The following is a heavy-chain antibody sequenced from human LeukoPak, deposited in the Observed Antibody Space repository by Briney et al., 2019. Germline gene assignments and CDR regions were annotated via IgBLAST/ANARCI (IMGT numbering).Heavy chain of an antibody. Sequence: SQTLSLTCAVSGGSISSGGYSRSWIRQPPGKGLEWIGYIYHSGSTYYNPSLKSRVTISVDRSKNQFSLKLSSVTAADTAVYYCASSSHARATSVGERPDAFDIWGQGTMVTVSS. V-gene: IGHV4-30-2*01. D-gene: IGHD3-16*01. J-gene: IGHJ3*02. CDR2: IYHSGST. CDR1: GGSISSGGYS. CDR3: ASSSHARATSVGERPDAFDI.